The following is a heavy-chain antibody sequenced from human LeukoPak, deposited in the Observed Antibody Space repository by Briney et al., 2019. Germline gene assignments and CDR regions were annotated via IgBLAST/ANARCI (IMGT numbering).Heavy chain of an antibody. D-gene: IGHD3-22*01. Sequence: SETLSLTCTVSGGSISSSSYYWGWIRQPPGKGLEWIGSIYCSGSTYYNPSLKSRVTISVDTSKNQFSLKLSSVTAADTAVYYCARRRYYDSSGYNYFDYWGQGTLVTVSS. V-gene: IGHV4-39*01. CDR3: ARRRYYDSSGYNYFDY. CDR1: GGSISSSSYY. J-gene: IGHJ4*02. CDR2: IYCSGST.